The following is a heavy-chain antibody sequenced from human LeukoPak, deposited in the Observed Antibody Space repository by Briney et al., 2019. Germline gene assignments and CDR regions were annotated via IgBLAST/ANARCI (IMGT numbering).Heavy chain of an antibody. V-gene: IGHV4-4*09. CDR2: IHTSGST. J-gene: IGHJ4*02. CDR3: VRPGQSIWWLYFNY. D-gene: IGHD6-19*01. CDR1: GGSSSSYY. Sequence: SETLSLTCTVSGGSSSSYYWTWIRQPPGKGLEWIGYIHTSGSTNYNPSLKSRVTMSVDTSKNQSSLRLSSVTAADTAVYYCVRPGQSIWWLYFNYWGQGTVVTVSS.